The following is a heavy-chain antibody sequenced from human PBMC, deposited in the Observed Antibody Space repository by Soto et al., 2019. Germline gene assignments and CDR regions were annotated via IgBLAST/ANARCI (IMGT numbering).Heavy chain of an antibody. Sequence: PSETLSLTCTVSGGSISSYYWSWIRQPPGKGLEWIGYIYYSGSTNYNPSLKGRVTISVDTSKNQFSLKLSSVTAADPAVSYCARFYPIVVVPAAITGTMKGFESWGQGTLVIVSS. CDR3: ARFYPIVVVPAAITGTMKGFES. J-gene: IGHJ5*01. V-gene: IGHV4-59*12. CDR2: IYYSGST. D-gene: IGHD2-2*02. CDR1: GGSISSYY.